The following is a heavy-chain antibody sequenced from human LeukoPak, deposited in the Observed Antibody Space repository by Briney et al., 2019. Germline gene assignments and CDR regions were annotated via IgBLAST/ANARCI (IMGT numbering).Heavy chain of an antibody. J-gene: IGHJ4*02. CDR3: ARDGRGGHNDF. D-gene: IGHD4-23*01. CDR1: GFTFSSYW. Sequence: AGSLRLSCAASGFTFSSYWMSWVRQAPGKGLEWVGRNKRKTDGGTTDYAAPVKGRFTISRDNAKNSLFLQMDGLRVDDTAVYFCARDGRGGHNDFWGQGTLITVSS. V-gene: IGHV3-15*01. CDR2: NKRKTDGGTT.